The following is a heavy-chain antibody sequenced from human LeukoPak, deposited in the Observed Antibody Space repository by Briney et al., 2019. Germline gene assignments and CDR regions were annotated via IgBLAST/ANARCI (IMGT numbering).Heavy chain of an antibody. Sequence: PGGSLRLSCAASGFTLSSYAMSWVRQAPGKGLEWVSAISGSGGNTYYADSVKGRFTISRDSSKNTLYLQMNSLRAEDTAVYYCANPRLGDYWGQGTLVTVSS. CDR3: ANPRLGDY. CDR2: ISGSGGNT. J-gene: IGHJ4*02. V-gene: IGHV3-23*01. D-gene: IGHD6-19*01. CDR1: GFTLSSYA.